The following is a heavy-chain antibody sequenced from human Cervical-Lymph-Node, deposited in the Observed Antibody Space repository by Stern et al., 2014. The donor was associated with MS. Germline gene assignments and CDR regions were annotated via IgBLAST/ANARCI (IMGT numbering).Heavy chain of an antibody. V-gene: IGHV1-8*01. CDR2: MNPNNANT. D-gene: IGHD3-16*01. CDR1: GYTFINYD. J-gene: IGHJ6*02. CDR3: VRGGLSYGYGLDA. Sequence: QVQLVQSGSQVRKPGASVKVSCQASGYTFINYDIFWVRQATVQGLEWMGWMNPNNANTDHAQKFQGQVPMTLNTSISTAYMELSGLRSDDTAVYYCVRGGLSYGYGLDAWGQGTAVIVSS.